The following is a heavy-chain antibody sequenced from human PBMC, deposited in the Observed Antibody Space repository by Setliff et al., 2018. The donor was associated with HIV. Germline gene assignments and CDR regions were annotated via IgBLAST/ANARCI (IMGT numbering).Heavy chain of an antibody. D-gene: IGHD3-10*01. CDR3: ATGFGAVTDYAMDV. V-gene: IGHV1-24*01. Sequence: GASVKVSCKASGDTFTGYTLHWMRQAPGQSLEWMGGFEPEYAETLYAQKFKGRVNMTVDTTTDTAYMELSGLRPDDTAVYYCATGFGAVTDYAMDVWGQGTTVTVSS. CDR1: GDTFTGYT. J-gene: IGHJ6*02. CDR2: FEPEYAET.